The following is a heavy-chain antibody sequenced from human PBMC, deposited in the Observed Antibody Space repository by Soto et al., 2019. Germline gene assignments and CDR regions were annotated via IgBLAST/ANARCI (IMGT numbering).Heavy chain of an antibody. CDR3: AKYCSSDVCFDY. D-gene: IGHD2-8*01. V-gene: IGHV3-48*02. CDR1: GFTFSSCS. Sequence: RLSCASSGFTFSSCSMNWVRQAPGKGLEWVSFISGSGDTKYYADSVKGRFTISRDNAKNSLYLQMSSLRDEDTAVYYCAKYCSSDVCFDYWGQGTLVTVSS. CDR2: ISGSGDTK. J-gene: IGHJ4*02.